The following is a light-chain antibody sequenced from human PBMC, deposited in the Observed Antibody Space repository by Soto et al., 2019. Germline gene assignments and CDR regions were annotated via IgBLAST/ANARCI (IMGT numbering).Light chain of an antibody. CDR3: QQYSNWPPWT. V-gene: IGKV3-15*01. Sequence: ETVMTQSPATLSVSPGEGATLSCRASQSVSSKLAWYQQKPGQAPRLLIYDASTRATGIPARFSGSGSETEFTLTISRLQSEDFAVYYCQQYSNWPPWTFGQGTTVEIK. CDR1: QSVSSK. CDR2: DAS. J-gene: IGKJ1*01.